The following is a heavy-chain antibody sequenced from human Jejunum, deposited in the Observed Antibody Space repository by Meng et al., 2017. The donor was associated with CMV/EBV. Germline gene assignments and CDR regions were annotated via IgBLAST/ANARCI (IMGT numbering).Heavy chain of an antibody. D-gene: IGHD3-3*01. V-gene: IGHV3-53*01. CDR3: VREQMGAWSGYFDY. Sequence: SGLSVSDNSMAWARQVAGKGLQWVSTLYTGGSAHYAPSVEGRFTISKDNSNKMVYLQMNSLGADDTAVYYCVREQMGAWSGYFDYWGQGGLVTVSS. CDR2: LYTGGSA. J-gene: IGHJ4*02. CDR1: GLSVSDNS.